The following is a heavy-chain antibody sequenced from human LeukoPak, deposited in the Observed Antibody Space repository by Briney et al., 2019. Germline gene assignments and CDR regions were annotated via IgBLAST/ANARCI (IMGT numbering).Heavy chain of an antibody. Sequence: GGSLRLSXAASGFTFSTYAMSWVRQAPGKGLEGVSGISDSGVRTHYADSVKGRFTISRDNSKNTLYLQMNSLRAEDTAVYHCASGSYYEDYFDYWGQGILVTVSS. J-gene: IGHJ4*02. CDR2: ISDSGVRT. CDR3: ASGSYYEDYFDY. D-gene: IGHD1-26*01. V-gene: IGHV3-23*01. CDR1: GFTFSTYA.